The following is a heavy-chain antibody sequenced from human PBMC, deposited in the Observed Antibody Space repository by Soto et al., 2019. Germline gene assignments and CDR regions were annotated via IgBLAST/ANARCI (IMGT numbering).Heavy chain of an antibody. CDR3: ARDLRYCSSTSCYYYYYGMDV. J-gene: IGHJ6*02. Sequence: SETLSLTCTVSGGSISSYYWRWIRQPPGKGLEWIGYIYYSGSTNYNPSLKSRVTISVDTSKNQFSLKLSSVTAADTAVYYCARDLRYCSSTSCYYYYYGMDVWGQGTTVTVSS. D-gene: IGHD2-2*01. CDR1: GGSISSYY. V-gene: IGHV4-59*01. CDR2: IYYSGST.